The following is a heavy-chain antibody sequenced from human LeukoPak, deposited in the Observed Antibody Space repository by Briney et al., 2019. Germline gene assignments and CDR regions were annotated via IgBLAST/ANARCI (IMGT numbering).Heavy chain of an antibody. CDR1: GFTFSSYE. D-gene: IGHD2-15*01. J-gene: IGHJ6*03. V-gene: IGHV3-48*03. Sequence: GGSLRLSCAASGFTFSSYEMNWVRQAPGKGLEWVSCISSSGSTIYYADSVKGRFTISRDNAKNSLFLQMNSLRAEDTAVYYCARVLRYCSGGNCYSGGLGYMDVWGKGTTVTISS. CDR2: ISSSGSTI. CDR3: ARVLRYCSGGNCYSGGLGYMDV.